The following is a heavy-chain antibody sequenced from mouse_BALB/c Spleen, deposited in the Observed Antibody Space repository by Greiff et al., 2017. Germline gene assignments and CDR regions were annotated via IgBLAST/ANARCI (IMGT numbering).Heavy chain of an antibody. V-gene: IGHV3-8*02. J-gene: IGHJ3*01. CDR2: ISYSGST. Sequence: EVKVEESGPSLVKPSQTLSLTCSVTGDSITSGYWNWIRKFPGNKLEYMGYISYSGSTYYNPSLKSRISITRDTSKNQYYLQLNSVTTEDTATYYCARSYGNYVGRWFAYWGQGTLVTVSA. D-gene: IGHD2-10*02. CDR3: ARSYGNYVGRWFAY. CDR1: GDSITSGY.